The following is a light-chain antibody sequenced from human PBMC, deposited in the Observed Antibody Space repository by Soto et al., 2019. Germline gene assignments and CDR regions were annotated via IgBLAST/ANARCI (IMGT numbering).Light chain of an antibody. J-gene: IGKJ5*01. CDR1: HSLLHTDGKTY. V-gene: IGKV2D-29*01. Sequence: DIVMPQTPLSLSVTPGQPASISXKSSHSLLHTDGKTYLYWYLQKPGQPPQXXIYGVSNRFSGVPDRFSGSGAGTDFTLKISRVEAEDVGLYYCMQGIQLPNTFGQGTRLEI. CDR2: GVS. CDR3: MQGIQLPNT.